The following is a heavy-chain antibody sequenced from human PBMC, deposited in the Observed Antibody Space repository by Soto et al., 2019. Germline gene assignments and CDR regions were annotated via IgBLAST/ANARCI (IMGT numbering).Heavy chain of an antibody. Sequence: QVQLVQSGAEVKKPGASVKVSCKASGYTFTSYGISWVRQAPRQGLEWMGWISAYNGNTNYAQKLQGRVTMTTDTSTSTSSMELRSLRSDDTAVYYCARAPRSSWYAPWAQGTLVTVSS. J-gene: IGHJ5*02. CDR1: GYTFTSYG. V-gene: IGHV1-18*01. CDR2: ISAYNGNT. CDR3: ARAPRSSWYAP. D-gene: IGHD6-13*01.